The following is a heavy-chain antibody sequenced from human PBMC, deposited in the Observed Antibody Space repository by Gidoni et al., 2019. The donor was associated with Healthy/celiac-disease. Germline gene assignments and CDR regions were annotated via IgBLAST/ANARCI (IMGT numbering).Heavy chain of an antibody. CDR2: IYYSGST. D-gene: IGHD3-9*01. CDR1: GGSISSYY. Sequence: QVQLQESGPGLVKPSETLSLTCTVSGGSISSYYWSWIRQPPGKGLEWIGYIYYSGSTNYNPSLKSRVTISVDTSKNQFSLKLSSVTAADTAVYYCARVQYYDILTGPPYYGMDVWGQGTTVTVSS. V-gene: IGHV4-59*01. J-gene: IGHJ6*02. CDR3: ARVQYYDILTGPPYYGMDV.